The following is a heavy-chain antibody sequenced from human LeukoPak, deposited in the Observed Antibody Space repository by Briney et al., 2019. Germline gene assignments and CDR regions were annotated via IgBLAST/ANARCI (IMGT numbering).Heavy chain of an antibody. D-gene: IGHD6-13*01. CDR3: AKDVKQGTAAAGSLEH. CDR1: GFTFSSYW. J-gene: IGHJ1*01. CDR2: INSDGSST. V-gene: IGHV3-74*01. Sequence: GGSLRLSCAASGFTFSSYWMHWVRQAPGKGLVWVSRINSDGSSTSYADSVKGRFTISRDNSKNTLYLQMNSLRAEDTAVFYCAKDVKQGTAAAGSLEHWGQGTLVTVS.